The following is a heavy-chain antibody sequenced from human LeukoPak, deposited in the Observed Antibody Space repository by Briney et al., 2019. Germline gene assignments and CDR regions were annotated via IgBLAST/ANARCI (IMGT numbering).Heavy chain of an antibody. V-gene: IGHV1-2*06. Sequence: GASVKVSCKVSGYTLTELSMHWVRQAPGQGLEWMGRINPNSGGTNSAQKFQGRVTMTRDTSINTAYMDLNRLRSDDTAVYYCARAIAAAGDLWGQGTLVTVSS. CDR2: INPNSGGT. J-gene: IGHJ5*02. CDR1: GYTLTELS. CDR3: ARAIAAAGDL. D-gene: IGHD6-13*01.